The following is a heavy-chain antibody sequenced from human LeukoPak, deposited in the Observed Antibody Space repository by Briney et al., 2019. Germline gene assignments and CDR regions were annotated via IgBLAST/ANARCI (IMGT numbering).Heavy chain of an antibody. CDR3: ARIVGATRYFDY. Sequence: SGTLSLTCTVSGGSISSYYWSWIRQPPGKGLEWIGYIYYSGSTNYNPSLKSRVTISVDTSKNQFSLKLSSVTAADTAVYYCARIVGATRYFDYWGQGTLVTVSS. J-gene: IGHJ4*02. V-gene: IGHV4-59*08. CDR1: GGSISSYY. D-gene: IGHD1-26*01. CDR2: IYYSGST.